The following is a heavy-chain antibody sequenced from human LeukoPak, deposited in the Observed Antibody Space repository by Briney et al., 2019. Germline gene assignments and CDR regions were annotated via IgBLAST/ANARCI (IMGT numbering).Heavy chain of an antibody. Sequence: GGSLRLSCAASGFTFSSYSMNWVRQAPGKGLEWVSSISSSSSYIYYADSVKGRFTISRDNAKNSLYLQMNSLRAEDTAVYYCAREIEWLAYFDYWGQGTLVTVSS. CDR2: ISSSSSYI. V-gene: IGHV3-21*01. D-gene: IGHD6-19*01. CDR3: AREIEWLAYFDY. CDR1: GFTFSSYS. J-gene: IGHJ4*02.